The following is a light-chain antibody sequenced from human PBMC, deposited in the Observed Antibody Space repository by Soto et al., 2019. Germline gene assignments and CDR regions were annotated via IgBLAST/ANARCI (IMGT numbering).Light chain of an antibody. CDR2: DVS. Sequence: QSVLTQPASVSGSPGQSITISCTGTSSDVGGYNYVSWYQQHPGKAPKLMIYDVSNRPSGVSNRFSGSKSGNTASLTISGLQADDEADYYCSSYTSSSTLYVFGPGTKVTVL. CDR1: SSDVGGYNY. J-gene: IGLJ1*01. V-gene: IGLV2-14*01. CDR3: SSYTSSSTLYV.